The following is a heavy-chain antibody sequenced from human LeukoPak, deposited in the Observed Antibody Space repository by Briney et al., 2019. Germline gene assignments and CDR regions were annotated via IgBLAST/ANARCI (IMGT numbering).Heavy chain of an antibody. V-gene: IGHV1-2*02. Sequence: ASGKVSCKASGYTFTGYYLHWLRQAPGQGLEWMGWINPKSGGINYAQKFQGRVTMTRDTSITTAYMELSRLRSDDTAVYYCASAGPVDYGDLLYYFDYWGQGALVTVSS. CDR3: ASAGPVDYGDLLYYFDY. D-gene: IGHD4-17*01. CDR2: INPKSGGI. CDR1: GYTFTGYY. J-gene: IGHJ4*02.